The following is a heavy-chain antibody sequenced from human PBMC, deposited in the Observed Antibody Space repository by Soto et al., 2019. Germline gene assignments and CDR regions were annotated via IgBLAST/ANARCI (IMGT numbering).Heavy chain of an antibody. CDR2: ILYDGSNK. V-gene: IGHV3-30*18. D-gene: IGHD1-1*01. CDR1: GFTFSNYG. Sequence: GGSLRLSCAASGFTFSNYGMHWVRQTPGKGLEWVALILYDGSNKYYADSVKGRFTISRDNSKNTLYLQVSSLRAEDTAVYYCAKSRDAYNFYFDYGINVGGQGTSVTVSS. J-gene: IGHJ6*01. CDR3: AKSRDAYNFYFDYGINV.